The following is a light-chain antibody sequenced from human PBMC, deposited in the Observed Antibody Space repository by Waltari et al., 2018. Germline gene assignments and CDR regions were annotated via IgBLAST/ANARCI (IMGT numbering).Light chain of an antibody. CDR3: CSYAGSGTWV. Sequence: SALTQPASVSGSPGQSITISCIGTRSDVGSYNFVSWYQQHPGKAPKFIIYEGSKRPSGVSDRFSGSKSGNTASLTISGLQAEDEADYYCCSYAGSGTWVFGGGTKLAVL. CDR1: RSDVGSYNF. CDR2: EGS. J-gene: IGLJ3*02. V-gene: IGLV2-23*01.